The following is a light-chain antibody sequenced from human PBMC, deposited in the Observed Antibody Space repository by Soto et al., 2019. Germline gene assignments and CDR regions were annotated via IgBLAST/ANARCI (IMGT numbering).Light chain of an antibody. J-gene: IGLJ2*01. CDR3: AAWDDSLNGLV. CDR2: SNN. V-gene: IGLV1-44*01. Sequence: QAVVTQPPSASGTPGQRVALSCSGSSSNIGSNTVNWYQQLPGTAPKLLIYSNNQRPSGVPDRFSGSKSGTSASLAISGLQSGDEADYYCAAWDDSLNGLVFGGGTKVTVL. CDR1: SSNIGSNT.